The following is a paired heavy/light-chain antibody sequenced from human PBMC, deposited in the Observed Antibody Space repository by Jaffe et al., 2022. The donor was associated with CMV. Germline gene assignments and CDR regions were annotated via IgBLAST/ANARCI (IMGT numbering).Light chain of an antibody. J-gene: IGKJ2*01. CDR2: LGS. Sequence: DIVMTQSPLSLPVTPGEPASISCRSSQSLLHSNGYNYLDWYLQKPGQSPQLLIYLGSNRASGVPDRFSGSGSGTDFTLKISRVEAEDVGVYYCMQALQTKNTFGQGTKLEIK. CDR3: MQALQTKNT. V-gene: IGKV2-28*01. CDR1: QSLLHSNGYNY.
Heavy chain of an antibody. V-gene: IGHV3-11*01. CDR3: ARGGSITIFGVVKYGMDV. J-gene: IGHJ6*02. CDR2: ISSSGSTI. D-gene: IGHD3-3*01. CDR1: GFTFSDYY. Sequence: QVQLVESGGGLVKPGGSLRLSCAASGFTFSDYYMSWIRQAPGKGLEWVSYISSSGSTIYYADSVKGRFTISRDNAKNSLYLQMNSLRAEDTAVYYCARGGSITIFGVVKYGMDVWGQGTTVTVSS.